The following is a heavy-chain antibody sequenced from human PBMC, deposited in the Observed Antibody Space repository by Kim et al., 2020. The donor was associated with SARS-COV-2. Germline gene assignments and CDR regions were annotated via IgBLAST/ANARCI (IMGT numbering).Heavy chain of an antibody. V-gene: IGHV3-48*01. CDR3: AARLDY. CDR1: GFTFSSYS. Sequence: GGSLRLSCAASGFTFSSYSMNWVRQAPGKGLEWVSYISSSSGTIYYADSVKGRFTISRDNAKNSLSLQMNSLRAEDTAVYYCAARLDYWGQGILFTVSS. J-gene: IGHJ4*02. CDR2: ISSSSGTI.